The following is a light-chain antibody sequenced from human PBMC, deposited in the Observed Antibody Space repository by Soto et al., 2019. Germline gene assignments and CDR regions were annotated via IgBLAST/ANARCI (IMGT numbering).Light chain of an antibody. CDR3: QTWGTGLYVV. CDR2: LNSDGSH. CDR1: SGHISYA. Sequence: QLVLTQSPSASASLGASVKLTCTLSSGHISYAIAWHQQQPEKGPRYLMKLNSDGSHSKGDGIPDRFSGSSSGAERYLTISSLQSEDEADYYCQTWGTGLYVVFGGGTKVTVL. J-gene: IGLJ2*01. V-gene: IGLV4-69*01.